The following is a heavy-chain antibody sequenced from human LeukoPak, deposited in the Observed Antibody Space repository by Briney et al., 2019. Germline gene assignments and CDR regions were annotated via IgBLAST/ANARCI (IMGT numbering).Heavy chain of an antibody. CDR2: ISGSGGHT. CDR1: GFTFSNAW. V-gene: IGHV3-23*01. CDR3: AKNPVAYYFDY. Sequence: GGSLRLSCAASGFTFSNAWMSWVRQAPGKGLEWVSGISGSGGHTYYADSVKGRFTISRNNSKNTLYLQMNSLRAEDTAVYYCAKNPVAYYFDYWGQGTLVTVSS. J-gene: IGHJ4*02.